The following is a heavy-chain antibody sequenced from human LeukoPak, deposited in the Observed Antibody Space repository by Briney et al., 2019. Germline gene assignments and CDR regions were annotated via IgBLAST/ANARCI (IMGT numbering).Heavy chain of an antibody. D-gene: IGHD6-19*01. Sequence: GKSLRLSCAASGFTFSSYAMHWVRQAPGKGLEWVALISYDGYNKYYADSVKGRFIISRDNSKNTVYLQMNSLRADDTAIFYCAKAGSSGSFDSWGQGTHVTVSS. J-gene: IGHJ4*02. CDR2: ISYDGYNK. CDR1: GFTFSSYA. V-gene: IGHV3-30*18. CDR3: AKAGSSGSFDS.